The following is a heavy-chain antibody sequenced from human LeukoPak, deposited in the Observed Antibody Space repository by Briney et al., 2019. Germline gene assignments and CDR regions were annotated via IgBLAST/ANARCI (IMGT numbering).Heavy chain of an antibody. J-gene: IGHJ4*02. D-gene: IGHD1-26*01. CDR3: AKGPSGSYFPYYFDY. Sequence: SCKASGFTFSSYAMSWVRQAPGKGLEWVSAISGSGGSTYYADSVKGRFTISRDNSKNTLYLQMNSLRAEDTAVYYCAKGPSGSYFPYYFDYWGQGTLVTVSS. CDR2: ISGSGGST. V-gene: IGHV3-23*01. CDR1: GFTFSSYA.